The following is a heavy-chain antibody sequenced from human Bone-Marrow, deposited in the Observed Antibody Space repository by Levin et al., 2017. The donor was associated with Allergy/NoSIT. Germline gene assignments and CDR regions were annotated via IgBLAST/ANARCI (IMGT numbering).Heavy chain of an antibody. J-gene: IGHJ4*02. CDR2: IRNKANSYTT. CDR3: AKYISSSRVFDY. D-gene: IGHD6-6*01. CDR1: GFPFSDHY. V-gene: IGHV3-72*01. Sequence: LSLTCVASGFPFSDHYMDWVRQAPGKGLEWVGRIRNKANSYTTEYAASVKGRFTISRDDSKNSLYLQMDSLETEDTAVYYCAKYISSSRVFDYWGQGTLVTVSS.